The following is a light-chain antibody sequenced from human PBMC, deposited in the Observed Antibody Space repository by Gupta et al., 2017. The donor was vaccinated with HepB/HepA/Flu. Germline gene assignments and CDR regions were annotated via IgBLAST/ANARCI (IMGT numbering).Light chain of an antibody. J-gene: IGKJ1*01. V-gene: IGKV3-15*01. CDR1: QSVSSN. CDR2: GAS. Sequence: EIVMTQSPATLSVSPGERATLSCRASQSVSSNLAWYQQKPGQAPRLLIYGASTRFTGTPARFSGSGSGTEFTLTISSRQSEDFATYYCQHYSNWPPWTFGQGTKVEIK. CDR3: QHYSNWPPWT.